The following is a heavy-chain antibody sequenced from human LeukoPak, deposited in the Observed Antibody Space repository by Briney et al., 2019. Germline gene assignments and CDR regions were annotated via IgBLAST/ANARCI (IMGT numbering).Heavy chain of an antibody. CDR1: GFTFSNYR. V-gene: IGHV3-7*01. D-gene: IGHD2-15*01. CDR3: AKRLLHYFDS. CDR2: IKDDGSEK. Sequence: GGSLRLSCAVSGFTFSNYRMSWVRQAPGKGLEWVANIKDDGSEKNYMDSVKGRFTISRDNAKNLLYLEMNSLRVEDTAIYYCAKRLLHYFDSRGQGTLVTVSS. J-gene: IGHJ4*02.